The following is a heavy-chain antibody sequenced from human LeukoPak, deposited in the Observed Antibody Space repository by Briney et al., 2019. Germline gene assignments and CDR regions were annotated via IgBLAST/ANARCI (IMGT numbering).Heavy chain of an antibody. D-gene: IGHD4-17*01. J-gene: IGHJ4*02. CDR2: TNHSGST. V-gene: IGHV4-34*01. CDR3: AKSIGGDYGYYFDY. CDR1: GGSFSGYY. Sequence: SETLSLTCAVYGGSFSGYYWSWIRQPPGKGLEWIGETNHSGSTNYNPSLKSRVTISVDTSKNQFSLKLSSVTAADTAVYYCAKSIGGDYGYYFDYWGQGTLVTVSS.